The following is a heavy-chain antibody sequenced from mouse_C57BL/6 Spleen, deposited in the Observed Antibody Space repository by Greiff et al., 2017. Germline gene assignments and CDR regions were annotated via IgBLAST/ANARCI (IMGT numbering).Heavy chain of an antibody. CDR2: ISYDGSN. Sequence: DVQLQESGPGLVKPSQSLSLTCSVTGYSITSGYYWNWIRQFPGNKLEWMGYISYDGSNNYNPSLKNRISITRDTSKNQFFLKLNSLTTEDTATYYCARDYYGSSSWYFDVWGTGTTVTVSS. V-gene: IGHV3-6*01. J-gene: IGHJ1*03. D-gene: IGHD1-1*01. CDR1: GYSITSGYY. CDR3: ARDYYGSSSWYFDV.